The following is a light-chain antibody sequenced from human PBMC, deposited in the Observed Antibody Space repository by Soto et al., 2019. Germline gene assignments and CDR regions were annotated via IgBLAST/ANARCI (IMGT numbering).Light chain of an antibody. CDR1: QSVGSNF. V-gene: IGKV3-20*01. CDR3: QQYGSPPWA. Sequence: IALTPSPGTLPLSPGERATLSCRATQSVGSNFLAGYQQKRGQAPRILIYAASNSASGIPERSTGSGSGSDFTLTISRLEPEDFAVYYCQQYGSPPWAFGQGTRVEI. J-gene: IGKJ1*01. CDR2: AAS.